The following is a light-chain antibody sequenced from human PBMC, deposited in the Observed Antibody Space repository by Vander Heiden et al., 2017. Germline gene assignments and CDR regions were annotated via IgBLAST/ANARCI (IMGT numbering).Light chain of an antibody. CDR2: DAS. CDR3: QQYENPPFT. V-gene: IGKV1-33*01. CDR1: QDISNY. Sequence: DVQMTQYPSSLSASVGDRVTITCQTSQDISNYLNWYQQKPGKAPKLLFYDASTLETGVPSRFSGSGSGTDFTFTINSLQPEDMATYYCQQYENPPFTFGQGTRLEIK. J-gene: IGKJ5*01.